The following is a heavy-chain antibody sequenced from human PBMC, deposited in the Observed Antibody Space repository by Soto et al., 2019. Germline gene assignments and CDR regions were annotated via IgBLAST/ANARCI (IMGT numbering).Heavy chain of an antibody. J-gene: IGHJ6*02. D-gene: IGHD6-19*01. CDR2: INGYNGNT. CDR3: AREGSAPYYYYGMDV. CDR1: GYTITSYG. Sequence: QVQLEQSGAEVKKPGDSMKVSCKAYGYTITSYGIRWVREAPGQGLEWMGWINGYNGNTDYPQKVQGRVTMTTDTSTSTAYMELRSLRSDDTAVYYCAREGSAPYYYYGMDVWGQGTTVTVSS. V-gene: IGHV1-18*01.